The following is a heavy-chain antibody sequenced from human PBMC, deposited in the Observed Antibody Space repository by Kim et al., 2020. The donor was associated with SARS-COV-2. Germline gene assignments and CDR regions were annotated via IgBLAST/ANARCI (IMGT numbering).Heavy chain of an antibody. CDR2: IRNKRNGLTT. CDR1: GFSFSDYY. J-gene: IGHJ6*02. V-gene: IGHV3-72*01. Sequence: GGSLRLSCAASGFSFSDYYMDWVRQAPGRGLEWLGRIRNKRNGLTTQNAASLKGRFAISRDDSKSTLYLQMNSLNTEDTAVYYCARTDRGYGTHTYTGMDVWGQGTTVVVSS. CDR3: ARTDRGYGTHTYTGMDV. D-gene: IGHD3-10*01.